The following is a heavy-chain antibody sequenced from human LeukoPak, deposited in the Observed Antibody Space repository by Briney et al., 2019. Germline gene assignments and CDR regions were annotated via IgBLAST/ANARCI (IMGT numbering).Heavy chain of an antibody. D-gene: IGHD6-13*01. CDR1: GFTFSDYY. J-gene: IGHJ3*02. CDR2: ISSSGSTI. V-gene: IGHV3-11*01. Sequence: GGSLRLSCAASGFTFSDYYMSWIRQAPGKGLEWVSYISSSGSTIYYADSVKGRFTISRDNAKNSLYLQMNSLRAEDTAVYYCTSNIAAAAHDAFDIWGQGTMVTVSS. CDR3: TSNIAAAAHDAFDI.